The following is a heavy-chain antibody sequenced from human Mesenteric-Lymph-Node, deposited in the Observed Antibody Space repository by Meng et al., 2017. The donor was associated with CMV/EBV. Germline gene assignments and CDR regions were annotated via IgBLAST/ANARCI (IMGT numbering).Heavy chain of an antibody. D-gene: IGHD6-25*01. CDR1: DGSFSGYY. CDR3: VLMIPADTNYFDP. Sequence: SETLSLTCALYDGSFSGYYWTWIRQSPGKGLEWIGNVYYSGTTSYNRSLKSRVTISVDTSKNQFSLKLASVIAADTAVYYCVLMIPADTNYFDPWGQGTLVTVSS. J-gene: IGHJ5*02. V-gene: IGHV4-34*06. CDR2: VYYSGTT.